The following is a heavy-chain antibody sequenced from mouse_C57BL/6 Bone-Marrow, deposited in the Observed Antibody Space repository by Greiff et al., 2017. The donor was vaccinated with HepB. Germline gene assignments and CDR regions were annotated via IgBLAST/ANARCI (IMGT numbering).Heavy chain of an antibody. J-gene: IGHJ1*03. Sequence: QVQLQQSGPGLVAPSQSLSITCTVSGFSLTSYAISWVRQPPGKGLEWLGVIWTGGSTNYNSALKSRLSISKDNSKSQVFIKMNSLQTDDTARYYCARNEELERYFDVWGTGTTVTVSS. V-gene: IGHV2-9-1*01. CDR2: IWTGGST. CDR1: GFSLTSYA. D-gene: IGHD2-12*01. CDR3: ARNEELERYFDV.